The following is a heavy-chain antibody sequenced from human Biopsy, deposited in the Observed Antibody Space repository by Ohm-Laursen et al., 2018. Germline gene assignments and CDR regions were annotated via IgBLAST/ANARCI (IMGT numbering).Heavy chain of an antibody. Sequence: ASVKVSCKASGGTFSKYGISWVRQAPGQGLEWMGGIIPMLGTVQYARRLRGRVTITADKATSTAYMELRSLRSDDTAVYYCARDYQPKIMTIHYYYYGMDVWGLGTTVTVSS. D-gene: IGHD2-2*01. V-gene: IGHV1-69*10. CDR3: ARDYQPKIMTIHYYYYGMDV. J-gene: IGHJ6*02. CDR2: IIPMLGTV. CDR1: GGTFSKYG.